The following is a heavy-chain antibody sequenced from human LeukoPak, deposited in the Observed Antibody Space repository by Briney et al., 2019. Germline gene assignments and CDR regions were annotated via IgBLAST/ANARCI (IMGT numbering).Heavy chain of an antibody. Sequence: ASVKVSCKASGYTFTSYDINWVRQATGQGLEWMGWTNPNSGNTGYAQKFQGRVTITRNTSISTAYMELSSLRSEDTAVYYCARGHRDTAMVPTPYYFDYWGQGTLVTVSS. J-gene: IGHJ4*02. D-gene: IGHD5-18*01. CDR2: TNPNSGNT. V-gene: IGHV1-8*01. CDR1: GYTFTSYD. CDR3: ARGHRDTAMVPTPYYFDY.